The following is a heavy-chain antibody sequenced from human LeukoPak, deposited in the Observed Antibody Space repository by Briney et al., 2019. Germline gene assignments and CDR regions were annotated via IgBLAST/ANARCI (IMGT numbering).Heavy chain of an antibody. V-gene: IGHV3-30*18. CDR1: GFAFSNCG. CDR3: TKDYSSGWYGGIDY. Sequence: SGRSLRLSCAASGFAFSNCGMHWVRQAPGKGLGWVAVITYDGNTKYYLDSVKGRFTISRDNSKNTLYLQMSSLRGEDTAVYYCTKDYSSGWYGGIDYWGRGALVTVSS. J-gene: IGHJ4*02. D-gene: IGHD6-19*01. CDR2: ITYDGNTK.